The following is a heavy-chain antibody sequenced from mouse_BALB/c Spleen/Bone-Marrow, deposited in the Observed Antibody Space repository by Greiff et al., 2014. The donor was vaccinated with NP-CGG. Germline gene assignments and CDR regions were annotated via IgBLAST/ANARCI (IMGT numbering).Heavy chain of an antibody. CDR3: TRQGDKRDAMDY. V-gene: IGHV5-9-1*01. CDR2: FSSGGGYS. J-gene: IGHJ4*01. Sequence: DVMLVESGGGLVKPGRSLYLSCAASGFTFSNYAMSWVRQTPEKGLEWVATFSSGGGYSYYPDTLKGRFTISRDNAKNTPYLQMSSLRTEDTAMYYCTRQGDKRDAMDYWGQGTSVTVSS. CDR1: GFTFSNYA.